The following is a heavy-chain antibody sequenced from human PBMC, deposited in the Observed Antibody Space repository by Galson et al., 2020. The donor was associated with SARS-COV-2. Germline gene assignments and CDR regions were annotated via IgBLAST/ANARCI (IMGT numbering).Heavy chain of an antibody. J-gene: IGHJ4*02. V-gene: IGHV4-34*01. CDR2: INHSGNT. Sequence: WIGEINHSGNTNYNPSLKSRVTMSVDTSKNQFSLKLNSVTAADTAVYYCTRGRGLAATVDYWGQGTLVTVSS. CDR3: TRGRGLAATVDY.